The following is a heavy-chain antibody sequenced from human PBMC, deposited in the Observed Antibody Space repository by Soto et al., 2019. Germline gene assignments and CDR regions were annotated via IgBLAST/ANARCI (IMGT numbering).Heavy chain of an antibody. D-gene: IGHD6-13*01. V-gene: IGHV4-34*01. CDR3: ARTQQLVIDY. Sequence: SETLSLTCAVYGGSFSGYYWSWIRQPPGKGLEWIGEINHSGSTNYNPSLKSRVTISVDTSKNQFSLKLSSVTAADTAGYYCARTQQLVIDYWGQGTLVTVAS. CDR2: INHSGST. J-gene: IGHJ4*02. CDR1: GGSFSGYY.